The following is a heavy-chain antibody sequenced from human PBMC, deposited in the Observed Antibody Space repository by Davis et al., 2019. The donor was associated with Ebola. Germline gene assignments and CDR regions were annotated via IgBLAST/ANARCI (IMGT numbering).Heavy chain of an antibody. CDR1: GGTFSSYA. CDR2: IIPILGIA. J-gene: IGHJ6*02. Sequence: SVKVSCKASGGTFSSYAISWVRQAPGQGLEWMGRIIPILGIANYAQKFQGRVTITADKSTSTAYMELSSLRSEDTAVYYCARGRPTMTTVVTHRYYYYGMDVWGQGTTVTVSS. CDR3: ARGRPTMTTVVTHRYYYYGMDV. V-gene: IGHV1-69*04. D-gene: IGHD4-23*01.